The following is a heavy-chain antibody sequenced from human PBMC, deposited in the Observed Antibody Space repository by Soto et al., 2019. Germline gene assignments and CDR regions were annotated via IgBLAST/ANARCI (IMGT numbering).Heavy chain of an antibody. CDR3: TTVAVSWDYYYGMDV. J-gene: IGHJ6*02. CDR1: GFTFSNAW. Sequence: EVQLVESGGGLVKPGGSLRLSCAASGFTFSNAWMSWVRQAPGKGLEWVGRIKSKTDGGTTDYAAPVKGRFTISRDDSKNTLYLQMNSLKTEDTAVYYCTTVAVSWDYYYGMDVWGQGTTVTVSS. V-gene: IGHV3-15*01. D-gene: IGHD1-26*01. CDR2: IKSKTDGGTT.